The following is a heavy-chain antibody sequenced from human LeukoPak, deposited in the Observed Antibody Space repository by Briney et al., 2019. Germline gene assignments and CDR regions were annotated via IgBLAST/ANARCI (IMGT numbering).Heavy chain of an antibody. Sequence: GGSLRLSCAASGFSVSNNYMNWVHQAPGKGLEWVSVIYGDGSTYYGDSVKGRFTISRDNSKNTVYLQMNSLRAEDSAVYYCARDHSSGYSDALDVWGQGTMVTVSS. CDR3: ARDHSSGYSDALDV. V-gene: IGHV3-66*01. J-gene: IGHJ3*01. CDR1: GFSVSNNY. CDR2: IYGDGST. D-gene: IGHD3-22*01.